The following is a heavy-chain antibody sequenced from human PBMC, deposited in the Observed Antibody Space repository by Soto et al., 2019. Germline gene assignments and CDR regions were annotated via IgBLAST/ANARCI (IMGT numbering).Heavy chain of an antibody. D-gene: IGHD3-3*01. CDR3: ARGQSYDFWRYYYGMDV. CDR2: INHSGST. CDR1: GGSFSGYY. Sequence: SETLSLTCAVYGGSFSGYYWSWIRQPPGKGLEWIGEINHSGSTNYNPSLKSRVTISVDTSKNQFSLKLSSVTAADTAVYYCARGQSYDFWRYYYGMDVWGQGTTVTVSS. J-gene: IGHJ6*02. V-gene: IGHV4-34*01.